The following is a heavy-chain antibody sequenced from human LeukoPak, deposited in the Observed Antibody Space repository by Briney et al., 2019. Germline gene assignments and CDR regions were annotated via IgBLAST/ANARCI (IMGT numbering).Heavy chain of an antibody. CDR3: ARVFTMIVVVDAFDI. Sequence: RASVKVSCKASGYTFTSYGISWVRQAPGQGLEWMGWISAYNGNTNYAQKLQGRVTMTTDTSTSTAYMELRSLRPDDTAVYYCARVFTMIVVVDAFDIWGQGTMVTVSS. CDR2: ISAYNGNT. D-gene: IGHD3-22*01. V-gene: IGHV1-18*01. J-gene: IGHJ3*02. CDR1: GYTFTSYG.